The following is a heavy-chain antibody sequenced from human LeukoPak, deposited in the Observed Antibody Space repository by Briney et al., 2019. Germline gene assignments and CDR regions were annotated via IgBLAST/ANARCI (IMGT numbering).Heavy chain of an antibody. Sequence: ASVKVSCKASGYTFTGYYMHWVRQAPGQGLEWMGWINPNSGGTNYAQKFQGRVTMTRDTSISTAYMELSRLRSDDTAVYYCARENTYCSSTSCYAAIRFDPWGQGTLVTVSS. CDR3: ARENTYCSSTSCYAAIRFDP. J-gene: IGHJ5*02. CDR2: INPNSGGT. V-gene: IGHV1-2*02. D-gene: IGHD2-2*01. CDR1: GYTFTGYY.